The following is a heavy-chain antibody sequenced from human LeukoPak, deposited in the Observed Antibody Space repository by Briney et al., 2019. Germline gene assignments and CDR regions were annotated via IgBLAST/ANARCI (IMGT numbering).Heavy chain of an antibody. Sequence: PSETLSLTCTVSGGSISSYYWSWIRQPPGKGLEWIGYIYYSGSTNYSPSLKSRVTISVDTSKNQFSLKLSSVTAADTAVYYCARTMVRGVVDYWGQGTLVTVSS. CDR2: IYYSGST. V-gene: IGHV4-59*13. CDR1: GGSISSYY. CDR3: ARTMVRGVVDY. D-gene: IGHD3-10*01. J-gene: IGHJ4*02.